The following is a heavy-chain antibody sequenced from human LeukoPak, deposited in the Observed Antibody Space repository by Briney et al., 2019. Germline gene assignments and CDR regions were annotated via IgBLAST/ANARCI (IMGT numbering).Heavy chain of an antibody. CDR1: GGSFSDSY. CDR2: INHSGST. J-gene: IGHJ4*02. D-gene: IGHD3-10*01. V-gene: IGHV4-34*01. Sequence: SETLSLTCAVYGGSFSDSYWSWIRQPPGKGLEWIGEINHSGSTNYNPSLKSRVTISVDTSKNQFSLKLSSVTAADTAVYYCASRGSGRKAYKTNEDYWGQGTLVTVSS. CDR3: ASRGSGRKAYKTNEDY.